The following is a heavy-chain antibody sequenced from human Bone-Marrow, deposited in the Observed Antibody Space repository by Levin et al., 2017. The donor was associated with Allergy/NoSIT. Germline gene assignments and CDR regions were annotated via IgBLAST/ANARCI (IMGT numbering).Heavy chain of an antibody. Sequence: GGSLRLSCAASGFSFSSYSMNWVRQAPGKGLEWVSSISSMSSVIFYADSLEGRFTISRDNAKNSLYLQMNSLRAEDTAVYYCARGGTAGTATDTFDGWGQGTMVTVSS. J-gene: IGHJ3*01. CDR3: ARGGTAGTATDTFDG. CDR2: ISSMSSVI. D-gene: IGHD6-13*01. V-gene: IGHV3-21*03. CDR1: GFSFSSYS.